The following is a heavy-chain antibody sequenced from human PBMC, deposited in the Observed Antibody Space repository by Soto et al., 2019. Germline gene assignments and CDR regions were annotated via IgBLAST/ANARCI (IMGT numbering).Heavy chain of an antibody. CDR3: ASQDYDKSVYYFDY. V-gene: IGHV4-4*07. CDR2: IYNGGIP. Sequence: SETLSLTCTVSGGSVSSQYWSWIRQPAGKGLEWIGRIYNGGIPLIHPSLESRVALSLDTSKNQFSLTLSSVTAADTAIYYCASQDYDKSVYYFDYWGQGTLVTVSS. J-gene: IGHJ4*02. CDR1: GGSVSSQY. D-gene: IGHD3-22*01.